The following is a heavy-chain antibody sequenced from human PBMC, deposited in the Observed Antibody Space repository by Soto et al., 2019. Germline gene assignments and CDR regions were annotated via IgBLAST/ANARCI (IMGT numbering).Heavy chain of an antibody. CDR1: GGSISSGGYS. Sequence: SETLSLTCAVSGGSISSGGYSWSWIRQPPGKGLEWIGYIYHSGSTYYNPSLKSRVTMSVDTSKNQFSLKLTSVNAADTAVYYCTRGGDAYKNGHWGQGTLVTVSS. D-gene: IGHD2-21*01. V-gene: IGHV4-30-2*02. J-gene: IGHJ4*02. CDR3: TRGGDAYKNGH. CDR2: IYHSGST.